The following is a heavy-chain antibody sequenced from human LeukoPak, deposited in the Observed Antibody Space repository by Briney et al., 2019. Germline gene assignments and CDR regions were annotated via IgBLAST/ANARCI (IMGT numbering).Heavy chain of an antibody. J-gene: IGHJ5*02. D-gene: IGHD2-21*01. CDR3: AKPKHIVVVIGWFDP. V-gene: IGHV3-23*01. Sequence: PGGSLRLSCAAPGFTFSSYAMSWVRQAPGKGLEWVSAISGSGGSTYYADSVKGRFTISRDNSKNTLYLQMNSLRAEDTAVYYCAKPKHIVVVIGWFDPWGQGTLVTVSS. CDR2: ISGSGGST. CDR1: GFTFSSYA.